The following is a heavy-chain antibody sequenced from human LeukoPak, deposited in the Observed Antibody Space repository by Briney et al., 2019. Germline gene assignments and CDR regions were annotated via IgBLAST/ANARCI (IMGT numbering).Heavy chain of an antibody. CDR2: INPSGGST. J-gene: IGHJ4*02. CDR1: GYTFTSYY. V-gene: IGHV1-46*01. D-gene: IGHD2-2*01. Sequence: ASVNVSCKASGYTFTSYYMHWLRQAPGQGLEWMGIINPSGGSTSYAQKFQGRVTMTRDTSTSTVYMEVSSLRSEDTAVYYCARDLEYCSSTSCHAQWLVRDSFDYWGQGTLVTVSS. CDR3: ARDLEYCSSTSCHAQWLVRDSFDY.